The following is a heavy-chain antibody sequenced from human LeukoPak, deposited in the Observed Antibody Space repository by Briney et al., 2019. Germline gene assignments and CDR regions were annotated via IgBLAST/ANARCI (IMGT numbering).Heavy chain of an antibody. V-gene: IGHV3-21*04. J-gene: IGHJ3*02. D-gene: IGHD2-21*01. CDR1: GFTFSSYS. CDR3: ARHRVASATYPDAFDI. CDR2: ISSSSSYI. Sequence: GGSLRLSCAASGFTFSSYSMNWVRQAPGKGLEWVSSISSSSSYIYYADSVKGRFTISRDNAKNSLYLQMNSLRAEDTALYYCARHRVASATYPDAFDIWGQGTMVTVSS.